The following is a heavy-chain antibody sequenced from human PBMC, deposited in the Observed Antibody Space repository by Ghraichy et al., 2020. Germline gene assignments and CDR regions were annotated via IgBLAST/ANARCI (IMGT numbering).Heavy chain of an antibody. CDR1: GFTFSSYS. CDR3: ARDSDFWSGYSTGPVAY. Sequence: GSLNISCAASGFTFSSYSMNWVRQAPGKGLEWVSSISSSSSYIYYADSVKGRFTISRDNAKNSLYLQMNSLRAEDTAVYYCARDSDFWSGYSTGPVAYWGQGTLVTV. D-gene: IGHD3-3*01. V-gene: IGHV3-21*01. CDR2: ISSSSSYI. J-gene: IGHJ4*02.